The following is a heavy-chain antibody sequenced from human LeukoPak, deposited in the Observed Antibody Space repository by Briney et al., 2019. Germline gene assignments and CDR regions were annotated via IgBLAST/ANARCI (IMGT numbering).Heavy chain of an antibody. J-gene: IGHJ4*02. CDR1: GGSFSGYY. D-gene: IGHD5-18*01. CDR2: INHSGST. V-gene: IGHV4-34*01. CDR3: ATAMAFDY. Sequence: MTSETLSLTCAVYGGSFSGYYWSWIRQPPGKGLEWIGEINHSGSTNYNPSLKSRVTISVDTSKNQFSLKLSSVTAADTAVYYCATAMAFDYWGQGTLVTVSS.